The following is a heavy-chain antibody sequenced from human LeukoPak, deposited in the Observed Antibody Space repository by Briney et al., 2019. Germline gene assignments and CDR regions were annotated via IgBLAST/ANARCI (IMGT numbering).Heavy chain of an antibody. D-gene: IGHD3-22*01. CDR2: IYYSGST. J-gene: IGHJ3*02. CDR1: GGSISSYY. Sequence: SETLSLTCTVSGGSISSYYWSWIRQPPGKGLEWIGYIYYSGSTNYNPSLKSRVTISVDTSKNQFSLKLSSVTAADTAVYYCARDMSGTYYYDSSGYEPANDAFDIWGQGTMVTVSS. CDR3: ARDMSGTYYYDSSGYEPANDAFDI. V-gene: IGHV4-59*01.